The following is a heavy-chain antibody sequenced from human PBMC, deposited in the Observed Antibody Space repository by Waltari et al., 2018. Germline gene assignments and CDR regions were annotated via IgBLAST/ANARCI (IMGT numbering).Heavy chain of an antibody. V-gene: IGHV3-74*01. Sequence: EVQLLESGGGLVQPGGSLRLSCAASVFPFSSYRMYWVRQAPGKGLVWVSRINSDGSSTAYADSVQGRFTISRDNAKNTLYLQMNSLRADDTAVYFCARLGSSTDFWYFDLWGRGTLVTVSS. J-gene: IGHJ2*01. CDR2: INSDGSST. CDR1: VFPFSSYR. CDR3: ARLGSSTDFWYFDL. D-gene: IGHD2-2*01.